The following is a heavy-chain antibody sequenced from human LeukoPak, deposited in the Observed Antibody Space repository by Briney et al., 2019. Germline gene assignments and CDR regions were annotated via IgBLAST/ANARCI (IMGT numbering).Heavy chain of an antibody. CDR3: ARLYCSGEKYDSVFDC. CDR2: INQDGSEK. V-gene: IGHV3-7*02. D-gene: IGHD2-15*01. CDR1: EFTFSSHW. Sequence: GGSLRLSCAASEFTFSSHWMSWVRHTPGKGLEWVADINQDGSEKYYVGSVKGRFTISRDNAKNSLYLQMNSLRAEDTAVYFCARLYCSGEKYDSVFDCWGQGTLVTVSS. J-gene: IGHJ4*02.